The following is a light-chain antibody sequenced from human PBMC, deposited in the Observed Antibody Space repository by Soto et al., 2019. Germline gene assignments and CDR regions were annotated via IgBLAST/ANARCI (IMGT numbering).Light chain of an antibody. CDR3: EHYYSRPFT. J-gene: IGKJ4*01. V-gene: IGKV4-1*01. CDR1: QNLFCTSNTRNY. Sequence: DIVMTQSPDSLAVPLGERATINCKSSQNLFCTSNTRNYLAWYQQKPGQPPKLLIHWASTRESGVPDRFSGSGSGSDFTLTISSLQAEDGAVYDCEHYYSRPFTFGGGTKVEIK. CDR2: WAS.